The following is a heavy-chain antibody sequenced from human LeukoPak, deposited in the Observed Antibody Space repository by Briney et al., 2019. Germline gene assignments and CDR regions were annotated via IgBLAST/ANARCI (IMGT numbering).Heavy chain of an antibody. J-gene: IGHJ4*02. D-gene: IGHD3-3*01. CDR1: GGSISSYY. CDR3: ARDTGKSGYPDY. V-gene: IGHV4-4*07. Sequence: SETLSLTCTVSGGSISSYYWSWIRQPAPKAPEWIGRIYSSGIINYNPSRESRVTMSLDNSKNQLSLKLSYVTAADTAVYYCARDTGKSGYPDYWGQGTLVTVSS. CDR2: IYSSGII.